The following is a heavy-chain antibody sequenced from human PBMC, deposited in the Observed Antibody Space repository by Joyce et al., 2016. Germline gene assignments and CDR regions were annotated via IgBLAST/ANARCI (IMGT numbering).Heavy chain of an antibody. Sequence: EVQLLESGGGLVQPGGSLTLSCAASGFTFRKFAMSWVRQAPGKGLEWVSGLSGSGGATYYPDSVKGRFTISRDNSKNTVSLQMNSLSAEDTALYYCAKAPISTVTTAYFFDSWGHGTLVTVSS. CDR2: LSGSGGAT. CDR3: AKAPISTVTTAYFFDS. J-gene: IGHJ4*01. V-gene: IGHV3-23*01. D-gene: IGHD4-17*01. CDR1: GFTFRKFA.